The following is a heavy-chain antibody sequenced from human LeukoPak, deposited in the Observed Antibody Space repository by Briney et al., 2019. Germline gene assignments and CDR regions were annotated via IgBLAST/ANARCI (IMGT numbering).Heavy chain of an antibody. CDR1: GGSFSGYY. CDR2: INHSGST. D-gene: IGHD4-17*01. J-gene: IGHJ4*02. Sequence: SETLSLTCAVYGGSFSGYYWSWIRQPPGKGLEWIGEINHSGSTNYNPSLKSRVTISVDTSKNQFSLKLSSVTAADTAVYYCARTKDWITVTTAFDYWGQGTLVTVSS. V-gene: IGHV4-34*01. CDR3: ARTKDWITVTTAFDY.